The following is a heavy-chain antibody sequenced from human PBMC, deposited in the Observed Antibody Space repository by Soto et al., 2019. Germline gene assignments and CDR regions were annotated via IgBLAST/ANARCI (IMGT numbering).Heavy chain of an antibody. Sequence: PSETLSLTCTVSGGSISSGGYYWSWIRQHPGKGLEWIGYIYYSGSTYYNPSLKSRVTISVDTSKNQFSLKLSSVTAADTAVYYRARVPAAWFNWFDPWGQGTLVTVSS. CDR3: ARVPAAWFNWFDP. V-gene: IGHV4-31*03. CDR2: IYYSGST. J-gene: IGHJ5*02. CDR1: GGSISSGGYY. D-gene: IGHD2-2*01.